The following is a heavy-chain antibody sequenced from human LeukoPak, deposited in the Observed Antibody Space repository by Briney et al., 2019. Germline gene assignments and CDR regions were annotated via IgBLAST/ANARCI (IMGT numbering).Heavy chain of an antibody. J-gene: IGHJ5*02. CDR1: GFSFSRYW. V-gene: IGHV3-74*01. CDR2: INPDGSTT. D-gene: IGHD3-22*01. CDR3: ARVLSGSWDWFDP. Sequence: GESLRLSCAASGFSFSRYWIHWVRQAPGKGLEWVSRINPDGSTTTYADSVKGRFTISRDNAENTVYLQMNSLRAEDTAVYYCARVLSGSWDWFDPWGQGTLVTVSS.